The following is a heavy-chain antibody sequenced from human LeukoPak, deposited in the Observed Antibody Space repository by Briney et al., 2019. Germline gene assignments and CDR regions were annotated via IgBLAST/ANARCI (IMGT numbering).Heavy chain of an antibody. CDR1: GFTFSSYS. D-gene: IGHD6-13*01. J-gene: IGHJ3*02. Sequence: PGGSLRLSCAASGFTFSSYSMNWVRQAPGKGLEWVSSISSSSTYIYYADSLKGRFTISRDNAKNSLYLQMNSLRAEDTAVYYCARRVASANDAFDIWGQGTMVTVSS. CDR2: ISSSSTYI. CDR3: ARRVASANDAFDI. V-gene: IGHV3-21*01.